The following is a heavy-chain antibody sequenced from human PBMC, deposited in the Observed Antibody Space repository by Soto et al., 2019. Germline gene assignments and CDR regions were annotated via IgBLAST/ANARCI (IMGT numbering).Heavy chain of an antibody. V-gene: IGHV3-23*01. Sequence: GGSLRLSCAASTFSFTTYAMSWLRQAPGKGLEWVSSMSVSGVSTYYADSVKGRFTMSRGSSKKTMFLQMNSLRVEDTAVYYCAKGGPESEYAVYAFDIWGQGTLVTVSS. D-gene: IGHD2-8*01. CDR3: AKGGPESEYAVYAFDI. CDR1: TFSFTTYA. CDR2: MSVSGVST. J-gene: IGHJ3*02.